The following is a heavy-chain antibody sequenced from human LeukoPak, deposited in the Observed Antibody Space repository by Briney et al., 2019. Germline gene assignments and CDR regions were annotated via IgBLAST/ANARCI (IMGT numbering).Heavy chain of an antibody. D-gene: IGHD3-10*01. Sequence: SETLSLTCTVSGGSISSSSYYWGWIRQPPGKGLEWIGSIYYSGSTYYNPSLKSRVTISVDTSKNQFSLKLSSVTAADTAVYYCARGFHVRGVSHPTDYWGQGTLVTVSS. J-gene: IGHJ4*02. CDR1: GGSISSSSYY. V-gene: IGHV4-39*07. CDR2: IYYSGST. CDR3: ARGFHVRGVSHPTDY.